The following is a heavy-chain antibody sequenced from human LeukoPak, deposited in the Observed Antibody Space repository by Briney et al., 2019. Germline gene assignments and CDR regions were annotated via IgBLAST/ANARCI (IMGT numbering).Heavy chain of an antibody. V-gene: IGHV3-30*18. D-gene: IGHD3-3*01. Sequence: PGGSLRLSCAASGFTFSSYGMHWVRQAPGKGLEWVAVTSYDGSNKYYADSVKGRFTISRDNSKNTLYLQMNSLRAEDTAVYYCAKDPTIFGVVMSGMDVWGQGTTVTVSS. CDR1: GFTFSSYG. CDR3: AKDPTIFGVVMSGMDV. J-gene: IGHJ6*02. CDR2: TSYDGSNK.